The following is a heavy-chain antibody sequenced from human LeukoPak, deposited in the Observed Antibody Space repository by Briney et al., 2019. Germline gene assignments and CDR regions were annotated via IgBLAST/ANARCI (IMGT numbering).Heavy chain of an antibody. CDR2: MNPNSGNT. V-gene: IGHV1-8*01. Sequence: ASVKVSCKASGYTFTSYDINWVRQATGQGLEWMRWMNPNSGNTGYAQKFEGRVTMTRNTSISTAYMELSSLRSEDTAVYYCAIYNYYDSSGYYSTTNNWFDPWGQGTLVTVSS. J-gene: IGHJ5*02. CDR3: AIYNYYDSSGYYSTTNNWFDP. CDR1: GYTFTSYD. D-gene: IGHD3-22*01.